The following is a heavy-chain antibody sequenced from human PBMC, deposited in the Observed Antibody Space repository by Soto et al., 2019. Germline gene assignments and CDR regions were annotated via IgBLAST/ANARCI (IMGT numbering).Heavy chain of an antibody. V-gene: IGHV4-34*01. CDR3: ARGQLFKYYYDSSGSYPGDY. CDR2: INHSGST. D-gene: IGHD3-22*01. J-gene: IGHJ4*02. Sequence: SETLSLTCAVYGGSFSGYYWSWIRQPPGKGLEWIGEINHSGSTNYNPSLKSRVTISVDTSKNQFSLKLSSVTAADTAVYYCARGQLFKYYYDSSGSYPGDYWGQGTLVTVSS. CDR1: GGSFSGYY.